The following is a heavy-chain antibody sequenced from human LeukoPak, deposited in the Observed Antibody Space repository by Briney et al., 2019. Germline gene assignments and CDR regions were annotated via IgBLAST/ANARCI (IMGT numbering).Heavy chain of an antibody. CDR2: IRYDGSNK. D-gene: IGHD2-2*01. V-gene: IGHV3-30*02. CDR3: ATRGEYQLLGEDYFDY. Sequence: PGGSLRLSCAASGFTFSSYGMHWVRQAPGKWLEWVAFIRYDGSNKYYADSVKGRFTISRDNSKNTLYLQMNSLRAEDTAVYYCATRGEYQLLGEDYFDYWVQGTLVTVSS. J-gene: IGHJ4*02. CDR1: GFTFSSYG.